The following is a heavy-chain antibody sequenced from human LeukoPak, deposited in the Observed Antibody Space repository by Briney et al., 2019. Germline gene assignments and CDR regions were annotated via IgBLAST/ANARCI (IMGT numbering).Heavy chain of an antibody. CDR3: ARHDIRGGAYDI. D-gene: IGHD3-10*01. CDR2: IHYTGHP. V-gene: IGHV4-59*08. J-gene: IGHJ3*02. Sequence: IGSIHYTGHPNSTPSLKSRVTISVDTSKKQFSLKLSSVTAADTAVYYCARHDIRGGAYDIWGQGTMVTVSS.